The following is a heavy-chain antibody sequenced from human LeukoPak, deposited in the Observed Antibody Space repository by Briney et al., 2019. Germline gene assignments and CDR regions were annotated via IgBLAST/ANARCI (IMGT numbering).Heavy chain of an antibody. CDR1: GFTFSSYW. D-gene: IGHD3-16*01. Sequence: GGSLRLSCGASGFTFSSYWMHWVRQAPGKGLEWVGRIKSKTDGGTTDYAAPVKGRFTISRDDSKNTVYLQMNSLKTEDTAVYYCTTSVITAADYWGQGTLVTVSS. CDR3: TTSVITAADY. J-gene: IGHJ4*02. V-gene: IGHV3-15*01. CDR2: IKSKTDGGTT.